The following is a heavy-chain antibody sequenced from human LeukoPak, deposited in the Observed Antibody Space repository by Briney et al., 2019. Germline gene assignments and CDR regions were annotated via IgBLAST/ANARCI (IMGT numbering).Heavy chain of an antibody. J-gene: IGHJ4*02. V-gene: IGHV4-61*01. CDR1: VGSVSSGSYY. CDR3: ARDGDQYGGYFDY. D-gene: IGHD4/OR15-4a*01. Sequence: SETLSLTCTVSVGSVSSGSYYWSWIRQPPGKGLERIGYIYYSGSTNYNPSLKSRVTISVDTSKNQFSLKLSSVTAADTAVYYCARDGDQYGGYFDYWGQGTLVTVSS. CDR2: IYYSGST.